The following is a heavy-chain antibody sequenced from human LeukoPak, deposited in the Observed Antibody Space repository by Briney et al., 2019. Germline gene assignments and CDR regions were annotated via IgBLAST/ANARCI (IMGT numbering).Heavy chain of an antibody. D-gene: IGHD3-3*01. Sequence: GGSLRLSCAGGGLSFYEHGFNWVRQAPGKGLEWVSGISRDGDRTGYADSVKGRFTTSRDNARDVLYLEMNSLRVEDTALYYCARDRSYDVWTGYYSGLDFWGQGTLVTVSS. CDR1: GLSFYEHG. CDR2: ISRDGDRT. CDR3: ARDRSYDVWTGYYSGLDF. V-gene: IGHV3-20*04. J-gene: IGHJ4*02.